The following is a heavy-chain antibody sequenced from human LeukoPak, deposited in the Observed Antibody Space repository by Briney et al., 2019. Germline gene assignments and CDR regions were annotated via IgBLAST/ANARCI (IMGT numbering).Heavy chain of an antibody. CDR1: GFTFSDYY. J-gene: IGHJ4*02. D-gene: IGHD2-2*01. CDR2: ISSSGGTM. CDR3: ARGRIVVVTAAPIDY. Sequence: VGSLRLSCAASGFTFSDYYMSWIRQAPGKGLEWVPYISSSGGTMYYADSVKGRFTLSRDTATNSLYLQMNILKAEDTAMYYCARGRIVVVTAAPIDYWGQGTLATVSS. V-gene: IGHV3-11*04.